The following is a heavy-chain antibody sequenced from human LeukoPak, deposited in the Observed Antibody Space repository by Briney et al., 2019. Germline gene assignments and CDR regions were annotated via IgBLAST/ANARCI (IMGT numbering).Heavy chain of an antibody. CDR1: GITLSNYG. D-gene: IGHD3/OR15-3a*01. J-gene: IGHJ4*02. V-gene: IGHV3-23*01. CDR2: ISDSGGST. Sequence: PGGSLRLSCAVSGITLSNYGMSWVRLAPGKGLEWVAGISDSGGSTKYADSVKGRFTISRDNPKNTLFLQMNSLRAEDTAVYFCAKRGVVIRVVLVGFHKEAYYFESWGQGALVTVSS. CDR3: AKRGVVIRVVLVGFHKEAYYFES.